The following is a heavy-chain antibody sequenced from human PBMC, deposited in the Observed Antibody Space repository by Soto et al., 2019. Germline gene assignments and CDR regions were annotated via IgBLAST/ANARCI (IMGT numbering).Heavy chain of an antibody. V-gene: IGHV1-69*13. CDR1: GGTFSSYA. CDR3: GRCEDTAMVRSWFDT. J-gene: IGHJ5*02. CDR2: IIPIFGTA. D-gene: IGHD5-18*01. Sequence: SVKVSCKASGGTFSSYAISRVGQAPGQGLEWMGGIIPIFGTANYAQKFQGRVTITADESTSTAYMELSSLRSEDTAVYYCGRCEDTAMVRSWFDTWGQGTLVSVSS.